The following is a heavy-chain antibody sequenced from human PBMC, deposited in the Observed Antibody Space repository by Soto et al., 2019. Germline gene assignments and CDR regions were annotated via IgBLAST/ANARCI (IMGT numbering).Heavy chain of an antibody. V-gene: IGHV1-69*12. Sequence: QVQLVQSGPEVKEPGSSVKVSCKTSGGTFSSYPLNWVRQAPGQGLEWMGVITPLYGTKNYAQRFRGRVTSAADESTSTVFMELTRATSDDTAVYFGARGGTLKPFDPWGQGTLVTVSS. CDR2: ITPLYGTK. CDR1: GGTFSSYP. J-gene: IGHJ5*02. CDR3: ARGGTLKPFDP. D-gene: IGHD3-16*01.